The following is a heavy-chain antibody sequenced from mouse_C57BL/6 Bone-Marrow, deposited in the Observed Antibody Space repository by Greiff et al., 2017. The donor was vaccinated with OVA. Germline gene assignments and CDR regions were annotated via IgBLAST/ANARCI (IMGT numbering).Heavy chain of an antibody. Sequence: VQLQQSGAELARPGASVKLSCKASGYTFTSYGISWVKQRTGQGLEWIGEIYPRSGNTYYNEKFKGKATLTADKSSSTAYMELRSLTSEDSAVHFCARGTTVGPAWFAYWGQGTLVTVSA. J-gene: IGHJ3*01. CDR2: IYPRSGNT. V-gene: IGHV1-81*01. CDR1: GYTFTSYG. D-gene: IGHD1-1*01. CDR3: ARGTTVGPAWFAY.